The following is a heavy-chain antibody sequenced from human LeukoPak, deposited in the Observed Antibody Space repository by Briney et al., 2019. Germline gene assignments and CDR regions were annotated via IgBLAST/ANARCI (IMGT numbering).Heavy chain of an antibody. D-gene: IGHD1-26*01. CDR1: GFSFSSYD. CDR2: IRGSGGST. Sequence: GRSLRLSCAASGFSFSSYDMNWVRQAPGKGLEWLSAIRGSGGSTFYADSVKGRFTISRDNSKNTLNLQMNSLRAEDTAVYYCAKSQLVGATFALDIWGQGTMVTVSS. CDR3: AKSQLVGATFALDI. J-gene: IGHJ3*02. V-gene: IGHV3-23*01.